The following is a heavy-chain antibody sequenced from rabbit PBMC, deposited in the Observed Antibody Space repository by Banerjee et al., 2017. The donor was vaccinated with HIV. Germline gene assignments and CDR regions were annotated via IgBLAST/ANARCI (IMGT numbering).Heavy chain of an antibody. CDR1: GFSFSSSYW. CDR3: ARWNSHSLYL. V-gene: IGHV1S45*01. J-gene: IGHJ2*01. CDR2: IDAGSSGST. D-gene: IGHD1-1*01. Sequence: QEQLVESGGGLVKPGGTLTLTCKASGFSFSSSYWICWVRQAPGKGLEWIACIDAGSSGSTYYASWAKGRFTISKTSSTTVTLQMTSLTAADTATYFCARWNSHSLYLWGPGTLVTVS.